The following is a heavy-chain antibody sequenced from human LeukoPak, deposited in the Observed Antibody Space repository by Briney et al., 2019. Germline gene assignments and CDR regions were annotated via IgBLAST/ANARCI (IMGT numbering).Heavy chain of an antibody. CDR2: IYYSGST. CDR1: GGSISSGDYY. CDR3: ARAGADIVVVPAAIYWFDP. V-gene: IGHV4-30-4*01. Sequence: SWTLSHTCTVSGGSISSGDYYWSWIRQPPGKGLVWIGYIYYSGSTYYNPSLKSRVTISVDTSKNQFSLKLSSVTAADTAVYYCARAGADIVVVPAAIYWFDPWGQGTLVTVSS. J-gene: IGHJ5*02. D-gene: IGHD2-2*01.